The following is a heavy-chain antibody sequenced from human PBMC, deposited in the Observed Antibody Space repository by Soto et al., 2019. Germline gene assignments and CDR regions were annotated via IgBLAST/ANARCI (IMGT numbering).Heavy chain of an antibody. CDR1: GFTFGYYC. CDR2: IRCSGGST. CDR3: ANHCPAPPCPEGLLDYFDS. Sequence: PGGSMRLCCAGSGFTFGYYCWSLVRQAPGKGLESVSGIRCSGGSTYFADSVKGRFGISIDNSKNTVYLQMNSLSADDTAVYYCANHCPAPPCPEGLLDYFDSWGKGTLVTVSS. J-gene: IGHJ4*02. V-gene: IGHV3-23*01. D-gene: IGHD3-3*01.